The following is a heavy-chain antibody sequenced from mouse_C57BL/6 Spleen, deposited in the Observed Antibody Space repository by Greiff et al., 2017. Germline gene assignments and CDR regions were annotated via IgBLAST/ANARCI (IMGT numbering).Heavy chain of an antibody. CDR2: IYPRSGNT. D-gene: IGHD1-1*01. CDR3: ARSGTVVGAMDD. J-gene: IGHJ4*01. V-gene: IGHV1-81*01. Sequence: VKLMESGAELARPGASVKLSCKASGYTFTSYGISWVKQRTGQGLEWIGEIYPRSGNTYYNEKFKGKATLTADKSSSTAYMELRSLTSEDSAVYFCARSGTVVGAMDDWGQGTSVTVSS. CDR1: GYTFTSYG.